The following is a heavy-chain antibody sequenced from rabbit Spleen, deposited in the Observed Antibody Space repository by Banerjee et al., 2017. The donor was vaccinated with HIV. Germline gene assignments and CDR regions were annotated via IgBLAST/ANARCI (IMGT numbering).Heavy chain of an antibody. CDR3: AREDVGGSVSL. J-gene: IGHJ3*01. V-gene: IGHV1S7*01. CDR2: IYPITETT. CDR1: GFTISNYW. D-gene: IGHD1-1*01. Sequence: QLEESGGRLVQPGGSLTLSCKAYGFTISNYWMNWVRQAPGKGLEWIGIIYPITETTYYANWVNGRFTISSDNAQNTVDLQMTSLTTADTATYFCAREDVGGSVSLWGQGTLVTVS.